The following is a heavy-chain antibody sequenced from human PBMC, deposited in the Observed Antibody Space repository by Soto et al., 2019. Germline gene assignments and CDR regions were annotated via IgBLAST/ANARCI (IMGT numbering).Heavy chain of an antibody. D-gene: IGHD2-15*01. CDR1: GGSISSGGYY. CDR3: ASYTDCSGGSCYSPDTFDI. Sequence: QVQLQESGPGLVKPSQTLSLTCTVSGGSISSGGYYWSWIRQHPGKGLEWIGYIYYSGSTYYNPSLKSRVTISVDTSKNQFSLKLSSVTAAATAVYYCASYTDCSGGSCYSPDTFDIWGQGTMVTVSS. J-gene: IGHJ3*02. V-gene: IGHV4-31*03. CDR2: IYYSGST.